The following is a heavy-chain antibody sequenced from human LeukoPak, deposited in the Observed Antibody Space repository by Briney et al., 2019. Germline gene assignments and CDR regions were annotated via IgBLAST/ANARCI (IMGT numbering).Heavy chain of an antibody. V-gene: IGHV4-39*01. CDR1: GGSISSSSYY. Sequence: ASETLSLTCTVSGGSISSSSYYWGWIRRPPGKGLEWIGSIYYSGSTYYNPSLKSRVTISVDTSKNQFSLKLSSVTAADTAVYYCARGNLVVVTAIPPDYWGQGTLVTVSS. CDR2: IYYSGST. CDR3: ARGNLVVVTAIPPDY. D-gene: IGHD2-21*02. J-gene: IGHJ4*02.